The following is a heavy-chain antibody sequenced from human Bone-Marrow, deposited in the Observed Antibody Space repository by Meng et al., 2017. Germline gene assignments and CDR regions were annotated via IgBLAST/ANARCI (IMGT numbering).Heavy chain of an antibody. CDR1: GLRFTDAW. J-gene: IGHJ5*02. Sequence: GGSLRLSCVASGLRFTDAWMSWVRQAPGKGLEWVGRIERNSDGGTIHYAATVKGRFTISRDDPENTLYLQMNSLKTEDTAVYYCTTDLPFTEGAVITTWGQGTLVTVSS. CDR3: TTDLPFTEGAVITT. CDR2: IERNSDGGTI. V-gene: IGHV3-15*04. D-gene: IGHD1-14*01.